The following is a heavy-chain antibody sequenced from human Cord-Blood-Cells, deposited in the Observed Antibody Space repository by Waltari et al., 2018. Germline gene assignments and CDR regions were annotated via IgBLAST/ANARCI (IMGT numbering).Heavy chain of an antibody. CDR1: GFTFSSYG. CDR2: IWVDGNNK. D-gene: IGHD6-13*01. V-gene: IGHV3-33*01. Sequence: QVQLVESGGGVVQPGRSLRLSCAASGFTFSSYGMHWVRQAPGKGLEWVAGIWVDGNNKYYTDYVKGRFTISRDNSKNTLYLQMNSLRAEDTAVYYCARNSYSSSWYEMLHYFDYWGQGTLVTVSS. CDR3: ARNSYSSSWYEMLHYFDY. J-gene: IGHJ4*02.